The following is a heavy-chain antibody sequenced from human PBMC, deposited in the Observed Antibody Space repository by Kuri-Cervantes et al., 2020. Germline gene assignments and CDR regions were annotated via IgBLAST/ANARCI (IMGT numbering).Heavy chain of an antibody. J-gene: IGHJ4*02. Sequence: ASVKVSCKASGYTFTSYYMHWVRQAPGQGLEWMGIINPSGGSTSYAQKFQGKVTMTRDTSTSTVYMELSSLRSEDTAVYYCATRPGLVGPDYWGQGTLVTVSS. CDR1: GYTFTSYY. V-gene: IGHV1-46*01. D-gene: IGHD6-6*01. CDR3: ATRPGLVGPDY. CDR2: INPSGGST.